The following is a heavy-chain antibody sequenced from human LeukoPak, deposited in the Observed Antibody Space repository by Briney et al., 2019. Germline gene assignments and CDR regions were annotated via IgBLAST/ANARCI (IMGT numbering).Heavy chain of an antibody. V-gene: IGHV3-21*01. CDR3: ARAVEYNWFDP. J-gene: IGHJ5*02. Sequence: GGSLRLSCAASGFSFSSYSMNWVRQAPGKGLERVSSISSSSSYIYYADSVKGRFTISRDDAKNSLYLQMNSLRAEDTAVYYCARAVEYNWFDPWGQGTLVTVSS. CDR1: GFSFSSYS. CDR2: ISSSSSYI.